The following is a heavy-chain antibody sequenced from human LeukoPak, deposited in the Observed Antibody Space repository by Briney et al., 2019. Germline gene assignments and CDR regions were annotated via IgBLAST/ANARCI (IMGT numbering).Heavy chain of an antibody. V-gene: IGHV3-21*01. Sequence: GGSLRLSCAASGFTFSSYSMNWARQAPGKGLEWGSAISSSSSYIYYADSVKGRFTISRDNAENSLSLQMNSLRAEDTAVYYCARDSGDGSGTYYPYGMDVWGQGTTVTVSS. CDR1: GFTFSSYS. CDR3: ARDSGDGSGTYYPYGMDV. D-gene: IGHD3-10*01. CDR2: ISSSSSYI. J-gene: IGHJ6*02.